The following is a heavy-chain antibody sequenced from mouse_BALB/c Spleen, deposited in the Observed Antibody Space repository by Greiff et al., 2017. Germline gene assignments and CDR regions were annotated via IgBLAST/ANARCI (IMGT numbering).Heavy chain of an antibody. CDR2: ISDGGSYT. CDR1: GFTFSDYY. J-gene: IGHJ4*01. D-gene: IGHD1-2*01. Sequence: EVHLVESGGGLVKPGGSLKLSCAASGFTFSDYYMYWVRQTPEKRLAWVATISDGGSYTYYPDSVKGRFSISRDTAKNNLYLQMSSLKSEDTAMYYCARDSQFITYYSAMDYWGQGTSVTVSS. CDR3: ARDSQFITYYSAMDY. V-gene: IGHV5-4*02.